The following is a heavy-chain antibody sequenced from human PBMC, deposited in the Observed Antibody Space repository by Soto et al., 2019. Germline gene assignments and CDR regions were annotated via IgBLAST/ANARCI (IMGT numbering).Heavy chain of an antibody. CDR1: GLTFSSYA. Sequence: GGSLRLSCAGSGLTFSSYAMSWVRQAPGKGLVWVSAISGSGGSTYYADSVRGRFTISRDNSKNTLYLQMNSLRAEDTAVYYCAKGHSSGWPYYFDYWGQGTLVTVSS. CDR3: AKGHSSGWPYYFDY. J-gene: IGHJ4*02. V-gene: IGHV3-23*01. D-gene: IGHD6-19*01. CDR2: ISGSGGST.